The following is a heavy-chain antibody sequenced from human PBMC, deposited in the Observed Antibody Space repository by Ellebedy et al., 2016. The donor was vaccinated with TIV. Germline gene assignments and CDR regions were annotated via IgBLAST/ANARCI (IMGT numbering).Heavy chain of an antibody. CDR2: INPNSGGT. V-gene: IGHV1-2*02. CDR1: GYTFTGYY. Sequence: ASVKVSCXASGYTFTGYYMHWVRQAPGQGLEWMGWINPNSGGTNYAQKFQGRVTMTRDTSISTAYMELSRLRSDDTAVYYCASEAVVVAASEFDPWGQGTLVTVSS. D-gene: IGHD2-15*01. J-gene: IGHJ5*02. CDR3: ASEAVVVAASEFDP.